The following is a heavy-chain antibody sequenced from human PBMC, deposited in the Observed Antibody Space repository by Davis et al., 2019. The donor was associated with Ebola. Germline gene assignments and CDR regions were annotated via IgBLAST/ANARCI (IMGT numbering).Heavy chain of an antibody. CDR1: GFTVSSNY. CDR2: IYSGGST. CDR3: ANHPLTTSLLS. V-gene: IGHV3-53*05. J-gene: IGHJ5*02. Sequence: PGGSLRLSCAASGFTVSSNYMSWVRQAPGKGLEWVSVIYSGGSTYYADSVKGRFTISRDNSKNTLYLQMNSLRAEDTAVYYCANHPLTTSLLSWGQGTLVTVSS. D-gene: IGHD4-17*01.